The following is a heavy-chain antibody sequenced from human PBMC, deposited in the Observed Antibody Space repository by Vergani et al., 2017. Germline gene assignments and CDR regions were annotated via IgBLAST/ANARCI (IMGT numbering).Heavy chain of an antibody. Sequence: QVQLVESGGGVVQPGGSLRLSCAASGFTFNSYGMHWVRQAPGKGLEWVSTLSASDRRTHYADSVKGRFTISRDISKNTLFLHMNSLRPEDTAVYYCAKVGRSEVAGTFGAFDIWGQGTMVTVSS. D-gene: IGHD6-19*01. J-gene: IGHJ3*02. CDR2: LSASDRRT. V-gene: IGHV3-NL1*01. CDR1: GFTFNSYG. CDR3: AKVGRSEVAGTFGAFDI.